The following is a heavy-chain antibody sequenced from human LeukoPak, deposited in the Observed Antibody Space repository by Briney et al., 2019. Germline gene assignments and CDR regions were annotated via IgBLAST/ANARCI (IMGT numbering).Heavy chain of an antibody. D-gene: IGHD3-10*01. CDR3: ARGAGWFGELLFDY. V-gene: IGHV1-8*01. J-gene: IGHJ4*02. Sequence: GASVKVSCKASGYTFTSYDINWVRQATGQGLEWMGWMNPNSGNTGYAQKFQGRVTMTRNTSISTAYMELSSLRSEDTAVYYCARGAGWFGELLFDYWGQGTLVTVSS. CDR1: GYTFTSYD. CDR2: MNPNSGNT.